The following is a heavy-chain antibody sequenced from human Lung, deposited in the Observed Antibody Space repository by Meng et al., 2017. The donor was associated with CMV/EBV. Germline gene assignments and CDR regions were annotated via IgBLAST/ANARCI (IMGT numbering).Heavy chain of an antibody. CDR2: ISPSGESR. CDR3: ARDYGDCSLTGCLQYFYGLDV. CDR1: GYTFTNYF. J-gene: IGHJ6*04. V-gene: IGHV1-46*01. Sequence: ASVXVSXKASGYTFTNYFIHWVRQAPGQGLEWVGVISPSGESRNYAPRFQGSVTMTSDSSASTVYMELLSLKSEDTAVYFCARDYGDCSLTGCLQYFYGLDVXRGGXPVTVSS. D-gene: IGHD3-9*01.